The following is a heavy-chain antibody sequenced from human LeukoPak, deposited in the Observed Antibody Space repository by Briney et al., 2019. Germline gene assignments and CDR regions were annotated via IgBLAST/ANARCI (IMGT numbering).Heavy chain of an antibody. D-gene: IGHD2-8*01. V-gene: IGHV4-38-2*02. Sequence: PSETLSLTCTVSGYSISSGYYWGWIRQPPGKGLEWIGSIYHSGSTYYNPSLKSRVTISVDTSKNQFSLKLSSVTAADTAVYYCARGVLMVYALPRFDYWGQGTLVTVSS. CDR3: ARGVLMVYALPRFDY. J-gene: IGHJ4*02. CDR1: GYSISSGYY. CDR2: IYHSGST.